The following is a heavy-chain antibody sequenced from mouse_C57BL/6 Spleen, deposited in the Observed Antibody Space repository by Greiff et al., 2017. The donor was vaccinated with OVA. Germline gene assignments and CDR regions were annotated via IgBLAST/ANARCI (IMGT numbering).Heavy chain of an antibody. V-gene: IGHV1-59*01. CDR3: ARDYSNSYYAMDY. Sequence: QVQLQQPGAELVRPGTSVKLSCKASGYTFTSYWMHWVKQRPGQGLEWIGVIDPSDSYTNYNQKFKGKATLTVDTSSSTAYMQLSSLTSEDSAVYYCARDYSNSYYAMDYWGQGTSVTVSS. D-gene: IGHD2-5*01. CDR1: GYTFTSYW. J-gene: IGHJ4*01. CDR2: IDPSDSYT.